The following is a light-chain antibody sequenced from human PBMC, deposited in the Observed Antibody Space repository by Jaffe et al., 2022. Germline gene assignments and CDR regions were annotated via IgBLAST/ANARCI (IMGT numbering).Light chain of an antibody. V-gene: IGKV1D-12*01. J-gene: IGKJ2*01. CDR2: AAS. CDR3: QQTDSFPHT. CDR1: QDITSW. Sequence: DIQMTQSPSSVSASVGDRVTITCRASQDITSWLAWYQQRPGKAPKLLIYAASSLQSGVPSRFSGSRSGTDFTLTISSLQPEDFATYFCQQTDSFPHTFGQGTKLEIK.